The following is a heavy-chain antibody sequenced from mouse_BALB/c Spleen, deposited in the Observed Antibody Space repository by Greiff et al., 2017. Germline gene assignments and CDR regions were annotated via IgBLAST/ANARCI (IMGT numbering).Heavy chain of an antibody. J-gene: IGHJ3*01. CDR3: TRGDYDD. V-gene: IGHV1-15*01. Sequence: QVQLQQSGAELVRPGASVTLSCKASGYTFTDYEMHWVKQTPVHGLEWIGAIDPETGGTAYNQKFKGKATLTADKSSSTAYMELRSLTSGDSAVYCSTRGDYDDGGEGTLVTVSA. CDR2: IDPETGGT. D-gene: IGHD2-4*01. CDR1: GYTFTDYE.